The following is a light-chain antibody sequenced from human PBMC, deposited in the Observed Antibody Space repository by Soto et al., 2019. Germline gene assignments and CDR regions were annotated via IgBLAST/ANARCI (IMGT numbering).Light chain of an antibody. CDR2: DAS. CDR1: QSIGAS. CDR3: QQYTSYPYT. Sequence: DIQMTQSPSTLSASVGDRVTITCRATQSIGASLAWYQQQPGKGPKLLIYDASTLETGVPTRFSGSGSGREFTVTISSLQPDDFASYYCQQYTSYPYTFGQGTKLMI. V-gene: IGKV1-5*01. J-gene: IGKJ2*01.